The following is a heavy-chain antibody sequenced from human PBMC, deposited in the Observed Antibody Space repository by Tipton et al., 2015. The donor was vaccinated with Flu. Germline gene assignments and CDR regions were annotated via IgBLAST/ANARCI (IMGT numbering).Heavy chain of an antibody. Sequence: TLSLTCTVSGGSITSYYWSWIRQPPGKGLEWIGYIYYGGTTNYNPSLRSRVTFSMDTSKNQFSLRLSSVTAADTAVYYCARDSGRNYNYGMDVWGQGTTVYVFS. J-gene: IGHJ6*02. CDR1: GGSITSYY. CDR2: IYYGGTT. CDR3: ARDSGRNYNYGMDV. V-gene: IGHV4-59*01. D-gene: IGHD2-15*01.